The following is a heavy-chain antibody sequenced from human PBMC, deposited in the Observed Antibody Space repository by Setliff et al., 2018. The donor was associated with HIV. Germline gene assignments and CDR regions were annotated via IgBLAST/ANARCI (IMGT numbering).Heavy chain of an antibody. V-gene: IGHV4-39*01. D-gene: IGHD3-22*01. J-gene: IGHJ4*02. CDR1: GGSISSSSYH. CDR3: ARARGIITTFDY. CDR2: MYSSGST. Sequence: ETLSLTCIVSGGSISSSSYHWGWIRQPPGKGLEWIGSMYSSGSTYNNPSLKSRVTMSVATSKNQFSLKLTSVTAADTAVYYCARARGIITTFDYWGQGTLVTVSS.